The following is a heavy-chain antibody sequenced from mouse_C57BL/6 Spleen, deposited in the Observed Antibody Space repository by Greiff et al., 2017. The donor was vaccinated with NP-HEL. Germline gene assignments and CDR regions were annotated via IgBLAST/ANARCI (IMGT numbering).Heavy chain of an antibody. V-gene: IGHV1-54*01. CDR1: GYAFTNYL. D-gene: IGHD2-4*01. CDR2: INPGSGGT. Sequence: QVQLKESGAELVRPGTSVKVSCKASGYAFTNYLIEWVKQRPGQGLEWIGVINPGSGGTNYNEKFKGKATLTADKSSSTAYMQLSSLTSEDSAVYFCARGHDYPWFAYWGQGTLVTVSA. J-gene: IGHJ3*01. CDR3: ARGHDYPWFAY.